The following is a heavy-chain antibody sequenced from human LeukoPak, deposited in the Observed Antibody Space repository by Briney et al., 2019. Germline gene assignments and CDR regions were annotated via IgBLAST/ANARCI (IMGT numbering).Heavy chain of an antibody. D-gene: IGHD4-17*01. CDR1: DGSISSGSYY. V-gene: IGHV4-61*02. CDR3: ARGPGHLSTVTIPAVDY. CDR2: IYTSGST. J-gene: IGHJ4*02. Sequence: PSQTLSLTCTVSDGSISSGSYYWSWLRQPAGKGLEWIGRIYTSGSTNYNPSLKSRVTISVDTSKNQFSLKPSSVTAADTAVYYCARGPGHLSTVTIPAVDYWGQGTLVTVSS.